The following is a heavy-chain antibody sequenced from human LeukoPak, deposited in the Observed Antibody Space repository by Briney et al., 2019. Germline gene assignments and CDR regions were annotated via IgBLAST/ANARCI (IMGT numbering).Heavy chain of an antibody. CDR1: GGTFSSYA. V-gene: IGHV1-69*13. J-gene: IGHJ5*02. Sequence: ASVKVFCKASGGTFSSYAISWVRQAPGQGLEWMGGIIPIFGTANYAQKFQGRVTITADESTSTAYMELSSLRSEDTAVYYCARGANPRDGYSSWFDPWGQGTLVTVSS. D-gene: IGHD5-24*01. CDR2: IIPIFGTA. CDR3: ARGANPRDGYSSWFDP.